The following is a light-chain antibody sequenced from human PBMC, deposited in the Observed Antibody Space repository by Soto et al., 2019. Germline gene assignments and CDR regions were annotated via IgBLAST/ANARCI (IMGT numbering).Light chain of an antibody. V-gene: IGKV3-20*01. J-gene: IGKJ2*01. CDR3: QQYGSSTLYT. CDR1: QSVSSSY. Sequence: DIVLTQSPGTLSLSPGERATLSCRASQSVSSSYLAWYQQKPGQAPRLLIYGASSRATGIPDRFSGSGSGTDFTVTISRLEHEDFAVYYCQQYGSSTLYTFGQGTKLEIK. CDR2: GAS.